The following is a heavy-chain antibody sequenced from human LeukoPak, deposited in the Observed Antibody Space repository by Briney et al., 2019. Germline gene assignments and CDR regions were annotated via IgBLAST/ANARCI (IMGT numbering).Heavy chain of an antibody. J-gene: IGHJ6*04. CDR1: GMTFSSYG. CDR2: IWYDGSDK. D-gene: IGHD3-10*01. CDR3: ARDYGSGMDV. Sequence: GGSLRLSCAPFGMTFSSYGMHWVRQTPGKGLEWVAIIWYDGSDKYYADSVKGRFTISRDNYKNTLCLQMNSLRGEDTAVYYCARDYGSGMDVWGKGTMVTVSS. V-gene: IGHV3-33*01.